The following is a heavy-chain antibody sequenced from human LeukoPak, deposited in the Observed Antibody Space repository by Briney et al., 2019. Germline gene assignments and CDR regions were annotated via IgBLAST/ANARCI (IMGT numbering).Heavy chain of an antibody. CDR3: ARPTPYDSSGYYYEYFQH. CDR1: GGTFSSYT. V-gene: IGHV1-69*02. CDR2: IIPILGIA. J-gene: IGHJ1*01. Sequence: SVKVSCTASGGTFSSYTISWVRQAPGQGLEWMGRIIPILGIANYAQKFQGRVTITADKSTSTAYMELSSLRSEDTAVYYCARPTPYDSSGYYYEYFQHWGQGTLVTVSS. D-gene: IGHD3-22*01.